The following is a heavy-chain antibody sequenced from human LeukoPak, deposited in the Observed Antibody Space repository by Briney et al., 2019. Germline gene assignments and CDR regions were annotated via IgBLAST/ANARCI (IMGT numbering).Heavy chain of an antibody. CDR3: ARANYDSSGYPYDAFDI. D-gene: IGHD3-22*01. CDR1: GYTFSGYY. J-gene: IGHJ3*02. Sequence: GASVKVSCKASGYTFSGYYIHWVRQAPGQGLEWMGWINPNTGGTKYAQRFQDRVTMTRDTSISTAYMELSSLRSEDTAVYYCARANYDSSGYPYDAFDIWGQGTMVTVSS. V-gene: IGHV1-2*02. CDR2: INPNTGGT.